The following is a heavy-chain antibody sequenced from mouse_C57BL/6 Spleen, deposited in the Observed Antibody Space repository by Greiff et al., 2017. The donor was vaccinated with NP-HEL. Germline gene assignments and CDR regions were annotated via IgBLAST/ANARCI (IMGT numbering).Heavy chain of an antibody. V-gene: IGHV5-6*01. CDR2: ISSGGSYT. CDR1: GFTFSSYG. CDR3: ARHEELGRDYFDY. Sequence: EVKLVESGGDLVKPGGSLKLSCAASGFTFSSYGMSWVRQTPDKRLEWVATISSGGSYTYSPDSVKGRFTISRDNAKNTLYLQMSSLKSEDTAMYYCARHEELGRDYFDYWGQGTTLTVSS. D-gene: IGHD4-1*01. J-gene: IGHJ2*01.